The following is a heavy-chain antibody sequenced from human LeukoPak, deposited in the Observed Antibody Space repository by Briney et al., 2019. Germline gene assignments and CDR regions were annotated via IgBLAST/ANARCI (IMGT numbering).Heavy chain of an antibody. J-gene: IGHJ5*02. CDR1: GFTFSDYY. CDR3: ARMGWRWLQFSVFPGPNLNWFDP. D-gene: IGHD5-24*01. V-gene: IGHV3-11*04. CDR2: ISSSGSTI. Sequence: GGSLRLSCAASGFTFSDYYMSWIRQAPGKGLEWVSYISSSGSTIYYADSVKGRFTISRDNAKNSLYLQMNSLRAADTAVYYCARMGWRWLQFSVFPGPNLNWFDPWGQGTLVTVSS.